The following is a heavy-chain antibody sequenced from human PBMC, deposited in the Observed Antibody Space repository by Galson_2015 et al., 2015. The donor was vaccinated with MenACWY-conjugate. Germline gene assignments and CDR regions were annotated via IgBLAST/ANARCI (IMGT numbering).Heavy chain of an antibody. J-gene: IGHJ4*02. CDR2: TYYRSKWYN. CDR3: VREGYYFDY. Sequence: CAISGDSVSSNSAAWNWIRQSPSRGLEWLGKTYYRSKWYNDYAVSVTSRININPDTSNNQFSLQLNSVTPDDTAVYYCVREGYYFDYWGQGTLVTVS. CDR1: GDSVSSNSAA. V-gene: IGHV6-1*01.